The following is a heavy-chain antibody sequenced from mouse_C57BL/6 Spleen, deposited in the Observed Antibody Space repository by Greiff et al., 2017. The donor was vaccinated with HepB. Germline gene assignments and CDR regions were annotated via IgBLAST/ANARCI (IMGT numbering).Heavy chain of an antibody. V-gene: IGHV1-55*01. J-gene: IGHJ4*01. D-gene: IGHD2-1*01. Sequence: VQLQQPGAELVKPGASVKMSCKASGYTFTSYCITWVKQRPGQGLEWIGDVYPGSGSTNYNEKFKSKATLTVDTSSSTAYMQLSSLTSEDSAVYYCARNGNYVQYYYAMDYWGQGTSVTVSS. CDR3: ARNGNYVQYYYAMDY. CDR1: GYTFTSYC. CDR2: VYPGSGST.